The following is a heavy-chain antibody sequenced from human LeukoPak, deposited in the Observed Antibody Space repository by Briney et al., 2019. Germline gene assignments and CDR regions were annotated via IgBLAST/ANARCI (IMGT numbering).Heavy chain of an antibody. CDR3: ASSADFWSGYSYSYYYYGMDV. Sequence: GGSLRLSCAASGFTFSSYSMNWVRQAPGKGLEWVSSISSSSSYIYYADSVKGRFTISRDNAKNSLYLQMNSLRAEDTAVYYCASSADFWSGYSYSYYYYGMDVWGQGTTVTVSS. CDR1: GFTFSSYS. D-gene: IGHD3-3*01. J-gene: IGHJ6*02. V-gene: IGHV3-21*01. CDR2: ISSSSSYI.